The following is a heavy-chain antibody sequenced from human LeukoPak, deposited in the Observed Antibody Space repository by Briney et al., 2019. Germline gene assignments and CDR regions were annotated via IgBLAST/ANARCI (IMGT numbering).Heavy chain of an antibody. V-gene: IGHV4-39*07. CDR1: GGSISSSSYY. CDR2: IYYSGST. CDR3: ARIGGARFDY. D-gene: IGHD3-10*01. Sequence: PSETLSLTCTVSGGSISSSSYYWGWIRQPPGKGLEWIGSIYYSGSTYYNPSLKSRVTISVDTSKNQFSLKLSSVTAADTAVYYCARIGGARFDYWGQGTLVTVSS. J-gene: IGHJ4*02.